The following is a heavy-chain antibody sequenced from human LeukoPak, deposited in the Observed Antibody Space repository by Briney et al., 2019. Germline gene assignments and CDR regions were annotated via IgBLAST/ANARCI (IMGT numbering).Heavy chain of an antibody. Sequence: GGSLRLSCAASGFTFSSYSMNWVRQAPGKGLEWVSSISSSSSYIYYADSMRGRFTISRDNAKNSLYLQMNSLKPEDTAVYYCARDSSSWYNYYYYYMDVWGKGTTVTISS. D-gene: IGHD6-13*01. V-gene: IGHV3-21*06. CDR3: ARDSSSWYNYYYYYMDV. J-gene: IGHJ6*03. CDR2: ISSSSSYI. CDR1: GFTFSSYS.